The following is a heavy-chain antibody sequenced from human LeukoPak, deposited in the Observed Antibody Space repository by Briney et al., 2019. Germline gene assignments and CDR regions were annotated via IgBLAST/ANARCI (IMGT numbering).Heavy chain of an antibody. CDR3: ARDAPMTTVDY. D-gene: IGHD4-17*01. CDR2: ISWNSGSI. Sequence: GGSLRLSCAASGFTFDDYAMHWVRQAPGKGLEWISGISWNSGSIGYADSVKGRFTISRDNAKNSLYLQMNSLRAEDTAVYYCARDAPMTTVDYWGQGTLVTVSS. CDR1: GFTFDDYA. V-gene: IGHV3-9*01. J-gene: IGHJ4*02.